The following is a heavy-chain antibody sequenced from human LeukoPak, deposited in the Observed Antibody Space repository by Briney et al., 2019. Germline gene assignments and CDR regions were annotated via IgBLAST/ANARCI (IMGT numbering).Heavy chain of an antibody. D-gene: IGHD1-26*01. Sequence: SGPTLVKPTQTLTLTCTFSGFSLGTIGEGVDWIRQPPGTALEWLAPIYWDDDSHYSPSLWHRLTITKDTSKNQVVLTMTDMDPVDTATYYCAHSGARGSGTSNNYWGQGTLVTVSS. V-gene: IGHV2-5*02. CDR3: AHSGARGSGTSNNY. CDR2: IYWDDDS. CDR1: GFSLGTIGEG. J-gene: IGHJ4*02.